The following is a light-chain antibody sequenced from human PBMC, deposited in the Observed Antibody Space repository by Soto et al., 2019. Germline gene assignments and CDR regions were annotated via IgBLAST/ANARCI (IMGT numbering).Light chain of an antibody. CDR2: SAS. V-gene: IGKV1-27*01. J-gene: IGKJ5*01. CDR1: QDMSVY. Sequence: DIQMTQSPSSLSASVGDRVTITCRASQDMSVYLAWYQQKPVRVPKLLIYSASTLQSGVPSRFSGSGSGTDFTLTTSSLQPEDVATYYCQKFNTAPLTFGQGTRLEIK. CDR3: QKFNTAPLT.